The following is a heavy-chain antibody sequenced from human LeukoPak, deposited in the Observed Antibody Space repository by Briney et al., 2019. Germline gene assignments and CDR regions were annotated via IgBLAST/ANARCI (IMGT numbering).Heavy chain of an antibody. CDR2: IKQDGSEK. J-gene: IGHJ6*03. D-gene: IGHD3-22*01. CDR1: GFTFSSYW. CDR3: AKEPYYYDSSRPGSYYYMDV. V-gene: IGHV3-7*01. Sequence: GGSLRLSCAASGFTFSSYWMSWVRQAPGKGLEWVANIKQDGSEKYYVDSVKGRFTISRDNAKNSLYLQMNSLRAEDTAVYYCAKEPYYYDSSRPGSYYYMDVWGKGTTVTVSS.